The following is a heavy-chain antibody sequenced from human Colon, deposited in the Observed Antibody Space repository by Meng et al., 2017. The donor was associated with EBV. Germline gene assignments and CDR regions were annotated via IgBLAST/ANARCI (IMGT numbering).Heavy chain of an antibody. CDR2: ISPNGI. V-gene: IGHV3-30*03. Sequence: QVLLVESGGGVVHPGTSLRVSCVVSGFSVSKYGMHWVRQAPGKGLEWVALISPNGIWYANSVKGRFTISRDNAKNTLYLQMNSLRAEDMAVYYCARVGDYAYKDWGQGTLVTVSS. CDR1: GFSVSKYG. CDR3: ARVGDYAYKD. J-gene: IGHJ1*01. D-gene: IGHD4-17*01.